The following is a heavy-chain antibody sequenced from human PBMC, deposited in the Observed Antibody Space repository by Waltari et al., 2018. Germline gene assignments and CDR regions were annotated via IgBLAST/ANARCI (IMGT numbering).Heavy chain of an antibody. V-gene: IGHV1-69*12. Sequence: QVQLVQSGAEVKKPGSSVKVSCKASGGTFSSYAISWVRQAPGQGLEWMGGRFPILCTANYAQKFQGRYTITADESTSTAYMELSSLRSEDTAVYYCARDSNCGGDCYFDYWGQGTLVTVSS. J-gene: IGHJ4*02. CDR3: ARDSNCGGDCYFDY. CDR1: GGTFSSYA. CDR2: RFPILCTA. D-gene: IGHD2-21*01.